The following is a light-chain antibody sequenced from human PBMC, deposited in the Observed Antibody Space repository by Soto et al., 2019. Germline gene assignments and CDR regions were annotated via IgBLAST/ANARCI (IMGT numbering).Light chain of an antibody. CDR2: DVS. Sequence: QSVLTQPASVSGSPGQSITISCTGTNSDIGGYNYVSWYQQHPGKAPKLMIYDVSNRPSGFSNRFSGSKSGNTASLTISGLQAEDEADYYCSSYTSSSTLFGTGTKVTVL. V-gene: IGLV2-14*01. CDR3: SSYTSSSTL. CDR1: NSDIGGYNY. J-gene: IGLJ1*01.